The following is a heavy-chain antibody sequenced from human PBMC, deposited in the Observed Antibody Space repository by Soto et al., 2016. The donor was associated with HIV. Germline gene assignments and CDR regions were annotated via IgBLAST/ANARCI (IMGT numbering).Heavy chain of an antibody. CDR2: INPKSGGT. D-gene: IGHD5-12*01. J-gene: IGHJ6*03. V-gene: IGHV1-2*02. Sequence: QVQLVQSGAEVKKPGASVKVSCKASGYTFTDYYMHWVRQAPGQGPEWMGWINPKSGGTNSAQTFQGRVTMTRDTSITTAYMELSRLTSDDTAVYYCARQYTGYDLYYYLYMDVWGKGTTVTVSS. CDR1: GYTFTDYY. CDR3: ARQYTGYDLYYYLYMDV.